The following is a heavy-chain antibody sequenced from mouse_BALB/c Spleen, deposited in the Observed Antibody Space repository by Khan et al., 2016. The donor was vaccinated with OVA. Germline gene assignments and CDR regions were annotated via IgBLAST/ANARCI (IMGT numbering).Heavy chain of an antibody. V-gene: IGHV1-4*01. Sequence: QVRLQQSGAELARPGASVKMSCKASGYTFTSHTMHWVKQRPGQGLEWIGYINPRSGYTNYSQKFNDKATLTTDKSSSTAYMQLSSLTSEDSAVYYWARRTTGYALDYWGQGTSVTVSS. CDR2: INPRSGYT. D-gene: IGHD2-14*01. CDR1: GYTFTSHT. CDR3: ARRTTGYALDY. J-gene: IGHJ4*01.